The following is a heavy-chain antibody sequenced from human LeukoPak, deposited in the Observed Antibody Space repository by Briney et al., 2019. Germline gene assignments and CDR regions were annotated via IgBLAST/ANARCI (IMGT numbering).Heavy chain of an antibody. D-gene: IGHD3-3*01. J-gene: IGHJ6*03. Sequence: GGSLRLSCTASGFTFRNFGAHWVRQPPGKGLEWVAFMRYDGSEKSYADSVKGRFTISRDISRNTLFLLMNSLRLEDTAVYYCAKIFAYYYMDVWGKGTTVTVSS. CDR2: MRYDGSEK. CDR1: GFTFRNFG. CDR3: AKIFAYYYMDV. V-gene: IGHV3-30*02.